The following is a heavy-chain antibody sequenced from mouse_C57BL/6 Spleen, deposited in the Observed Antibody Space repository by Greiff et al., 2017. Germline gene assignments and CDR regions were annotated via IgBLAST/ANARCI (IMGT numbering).Heavy chain of an antibody. Sequence: EVHLVESGGGLVKPGGSLKLSCAASGFTFSDYGMHWVRQAPEKGLEWVAYISSGSSTIYYADTVKGRFAISRDNAKNTLFLQMTSLRSEDTARYYCARLGWYAMDYWGQGTTVTVSS. CDR3: ARLGWYAMDY. V-gene: IGHV5-17*01. J-gene: IGHJ4*01. D-gene: IGHD4-1*01. CDR2: ISSGSSTI. CDR1: GFTFSDYG.